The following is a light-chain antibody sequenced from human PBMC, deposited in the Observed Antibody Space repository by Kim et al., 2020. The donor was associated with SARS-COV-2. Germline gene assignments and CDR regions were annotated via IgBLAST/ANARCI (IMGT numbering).Light chain of an antibody. Sequence: SSELTQDPAVSVALGQTVRITCQGDSLRSYYATWYQQKPRQAPVLVIYGRNNRPSGIPDRISGSNSGNTASLTISGAQAEDEADFYCQSRDSGGNVVFGG. CDR2: GRN. J-gene: IGLJ2*01. CDR1: SLRSYY. V-gene: IGLV3-19*01. CDR3: QSRDSGGNVV.